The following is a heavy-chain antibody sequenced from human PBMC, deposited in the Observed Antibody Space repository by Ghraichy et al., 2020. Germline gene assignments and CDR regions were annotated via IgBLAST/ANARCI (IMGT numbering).Heavy chain of an antibody. J-gene: IGHJ6*02. D-gene: IGHD6-6*01. V-gene: IGHV3-7*01. Sequence: GGSLRLSCAASGFTFSSYWMSWVRQAPGKGLEWVANIKQDGSEKYYVDSVKGRFTISRDNAKNSLYLQMNSLRAEETAVYYCAREYSSSSYYYYYGMDVWGQGTTVTVSS. CDR1: GFTFSSYW. CDR2: IKQDGSEK. CDR3: AREYSSSSYYYYYGMDV.